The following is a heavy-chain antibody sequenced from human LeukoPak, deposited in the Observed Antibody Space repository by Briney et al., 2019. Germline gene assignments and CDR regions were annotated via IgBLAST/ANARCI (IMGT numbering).Heavy chain of an antibody. V-gene: IGHV3-30*04. CDR3: ARDLGGSGWSLGAY. Sequence: GGSLRLSCAASGFIFSDYAMHWVRQAPGKGLEWVAVISYDGSNKYYADSVKGRFTMSRDDSKKMLYLQMSSLRPEDTAVYYCARDLGGSGWSLGAYWGQGTLVTVSS. J-gene: IGHJ4*02. D-gene: IGHD6-19*01. CDR2: ISYDGSNK. CDR1: GFIFSDYA.